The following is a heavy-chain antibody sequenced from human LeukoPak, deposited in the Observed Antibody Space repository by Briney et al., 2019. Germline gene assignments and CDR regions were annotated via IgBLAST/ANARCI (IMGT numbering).Heavy chain of an antibody. CDR3: IRQESRFLEWQSPDN. V-gene: IGHV3-73*01. Sequence: GGSLRLSCAASGFTFSGGSALHWVRQTSGKGLEWLGRIRDKPDNYATAYAASLNGRFTISRDGSKNTADLQMDSLKIEDTAVYYCIRQESRFLEWQSPDNWGQGTLVTVSS. CDR2: IRDKPDNYAT. J-gene: IGHJ4*02. D-gene: IGHD3-3*01. CDR1: GFTFSGGSA.